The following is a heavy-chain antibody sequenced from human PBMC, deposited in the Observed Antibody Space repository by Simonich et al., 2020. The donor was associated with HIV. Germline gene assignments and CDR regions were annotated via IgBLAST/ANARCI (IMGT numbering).Heavy chain of an antibody. CDR3: ARQGPTNVDRAMVTELGFDY. D-gene: IGHD5-18*01. V-gene: IGHV1-2*02. CDR2: INPKSGGK. CDR1: GYTFTGYY. Sequence: QVQLVQSGAEVKKPGASVKVSCKASGYTFTGYYMHWVRQAPGKGREGMGRINPKSGGKSYATKVQGRVTMARDTSVSTAYMELSRLRSDDTAVYYCARQGPTNVDRAMVTELGFDYWGQGTLVTVSS. J-gene: IGHJ4*02.